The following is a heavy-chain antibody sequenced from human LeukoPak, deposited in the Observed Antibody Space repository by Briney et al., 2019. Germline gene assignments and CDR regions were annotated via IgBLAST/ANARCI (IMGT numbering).Heavy chain of an antibody. CDR3: ARGHSYGMDV. D-gene: IGHD3-3*02. CDR2: IIPILGIA. V-gene: IGHV1-69*04. CDR1: GGTFSSYA. Sequence: ASVKVSCKASGGTFSSYAISWVRQAPGQGLEWMGRIIPILGIANYAQKFQGRVTITADKSTSTAYMELRSLRSDDTAVYYCARGHSYGMDVWGQGTTVTVSS. J-gene: IGHJ6*02.